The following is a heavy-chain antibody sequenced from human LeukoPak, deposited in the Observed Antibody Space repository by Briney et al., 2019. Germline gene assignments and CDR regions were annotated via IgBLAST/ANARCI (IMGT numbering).Heavy chain of an antibody. J-gene: IGHJ6*03. CDR3: ARDQGGVSGYDDDYYYYYMDV. CDR1: GYTFTGYY. CDR2: INPNSGGT. V-gene: IGHV1-2*02. D-gene: IGHD5-12*01. Sequence: GASVKVSCKASGYTFTGYYMHWVRQAPGQGLEWMGWINPNSGGTNYAQKFQGRVTMTRDTSISTAYMELSRLRSDDTAVYYCARDQGGVSGYDDDYYYYYMDVWVKGTTVTVSS.